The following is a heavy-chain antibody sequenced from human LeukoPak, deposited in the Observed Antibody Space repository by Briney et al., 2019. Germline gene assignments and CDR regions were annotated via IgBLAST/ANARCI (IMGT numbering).Heavy chain of an antibody. CDR1: GFTFSSSSMN. V-gene: IGHV4-39*07. CDR2: IYYSGST. Sequence: GSLRLSCAASGFTFSSSSMNWVRQAPGKGLEWIGSIYYSGSTYYNPSLKSRVTISVDTSKNQFSLKLSSVTAADTAVYYCARLELEVRGPPIGGIDYWGQGTLVTVSS. J-gene: IGHJ4*02. CDR3: ARLELEVRGPPIGGIDY. D-gene: IGHD3-10*01.